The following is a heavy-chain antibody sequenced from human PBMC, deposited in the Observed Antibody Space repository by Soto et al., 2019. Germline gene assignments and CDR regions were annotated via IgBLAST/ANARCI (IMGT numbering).Heavy chain of an antibody. D-gene: IGHD3-22*01. CDR1: GGTFSSYA. Sequence: SVKVSCKASGGTFSSYAISWVRQAPGQGLEWMGGIIPIFGTANYAQKFQGRVTITADKSTSTAYMELSSLRSEDTAVYYCARAEYYYDSSGYYEYNWFDPWGQGTLVTVSS. J-gene: IGHJ5*02. CDR3: ARAEYYYDSSGYYEYNWFDP. V-gene: IGHV1-69*06. CDR2: IIPIFGTA.